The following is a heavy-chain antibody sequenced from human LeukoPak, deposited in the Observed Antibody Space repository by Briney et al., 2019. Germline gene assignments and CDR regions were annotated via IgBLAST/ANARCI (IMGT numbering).Heavy chain of an antibody. V-gene: IGHV3-48*03. CDR1: GFTVSSND. Sequence: PGGSLRLSCAASGFTVSSNDMNWVRQAPGKGLEWVSYISSSGSTIYYADSVKGRFTISRDNAKNSLYLQMNSLRAEDTAVYYYAELGITMIGGVWGKGTTVTISS. J-gene: IGHJ6*04. D-gene: IGHD3-10*02. CDR2: ISSSGSTI. CDR3: AELGITMIGGV.